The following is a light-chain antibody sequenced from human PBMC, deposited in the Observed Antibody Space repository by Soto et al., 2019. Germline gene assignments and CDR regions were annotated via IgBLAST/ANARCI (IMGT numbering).Light chain of an antibody. CDR1: QSITSY. CDR2: GAS. CDR3: QQSYSTPPWT. V-gene: IGKV1-39*01. Sequence: DIQMTQSPSSLSASVGDRVTITCRASQSITSYLNWYQQKPGKAPMLLIYGASSLQSGVPSRFSGSGSGTDFTLTISSLQPEDSATYYCQQSYSTPPWTFGQGTKVEVK. J-gene: IGKJ1*01.